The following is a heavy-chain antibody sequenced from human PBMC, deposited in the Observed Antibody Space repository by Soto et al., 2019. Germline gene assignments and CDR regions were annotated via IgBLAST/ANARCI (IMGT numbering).Heavy chain of an antibody. CDR1: VFTFITYW. CDR3: ARSDWFDP. V-gene: IGHV3-74*01. CDR2: IKSDGSST. Sequence: GWSLRLSCASSVFTFITYWMHWVRQAPGKGLVWVSRIKSDGSSTTYADSVKGRFTISRDNAKNTLYLQMNSLRVEDTAVYYCARSDWFDPWGQGTLVTVSS. J-gene: IGHJ5*02.